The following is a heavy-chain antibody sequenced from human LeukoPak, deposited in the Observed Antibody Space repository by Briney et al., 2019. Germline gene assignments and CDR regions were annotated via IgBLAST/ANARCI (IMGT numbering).Heavy chain of an antibody. D-gene: IGHD6-13*01. CDR2: IYSGGST. J-gene: IGHJ4*02. Sequence: GGSLRLSGAASGLTVSSNYMSWVRQAPGKGLEWVSVIYSGGSTYYADSVKGRFTISRDNSKNTLYLQMNSLRAEDTAVYYCARDRTYSSSWLPYYFDYWGQGTLVTVSS. CDR3: ARDRTYSSSWLPYYFDY. V-gene: IGHV3-53*01. CDR1: GLTVSSNY.